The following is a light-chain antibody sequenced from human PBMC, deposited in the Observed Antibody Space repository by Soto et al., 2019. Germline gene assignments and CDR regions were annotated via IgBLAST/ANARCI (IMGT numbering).Light chain of an antibody. CDR3: LQYYSTPWT. CDR2: WAS. CDR1: QSVLYSSDNKNY. Sequence: DIVMTQSPDSLAVSLGERATINCKSSQSVLYSSDNKNYLAWYQQKPGKSPKLLIYWASTRESGVPDRFSGSGSGTDFTLTISSLQAEDVAVSYCLQYYSTPWTLGQGTKVDIK. J-gene: IGKJ1*01. V-gene: IGKV4-1*01.